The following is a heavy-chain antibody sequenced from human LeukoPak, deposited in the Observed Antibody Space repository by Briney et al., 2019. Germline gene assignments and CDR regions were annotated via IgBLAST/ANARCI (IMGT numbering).Heavy chain of an antibody. CDR1: GGSISSTY. CDR2: IHYSGRT. Sequence: SETLSLTCTDSGGSISSTYWSWVRQPPGKGLEWIGYIHYSGRTNNNPSLKSRATISVDTSKNQFSLKLSSVTAADTAVYYCATEVAPSDHYYYYGMDVWGQGTTVTVSS. D-gene: IGHD5-12*01. CDR3: ATEVAPSDHYYYYGMDV. J-gene: IGHJ6*02. V-gene: IGHV4-59*01.